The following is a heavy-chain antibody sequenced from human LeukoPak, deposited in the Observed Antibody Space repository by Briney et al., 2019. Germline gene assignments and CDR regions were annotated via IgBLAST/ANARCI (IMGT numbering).Heavy chain of an antibody. D-gene: IGHD6-19*01. CDR1: GFTFSRYW. J-gene: IGHJ4*02. V-gene: IGHV3-7*05. Sequence: GGSLRLSCEASGFTFSRYWVSWVRQAPGKGLEWVATIKEDGSQKYYVDSVRGRFTISRDNAKNSLYLQMNSLRAEDTAVYYCARGPVYSGGRDLDYWGQGTLVTVSS. CDR3: ARGPVYSGGRDLDY. CDR2: IKEDGSQK.